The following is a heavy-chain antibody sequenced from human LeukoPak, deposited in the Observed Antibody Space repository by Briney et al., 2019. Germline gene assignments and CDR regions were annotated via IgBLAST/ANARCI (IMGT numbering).Heavy chain of an antibody. J-gene: IGHJ3*02. V-gene: IGHV1-18*01. Sequence: GASVKVSCMASGYTFTSYGISWVRQAPGQGLEWMGWISAYNGDTDYAQKLQGRVTMTTDTSTSTAYMELRSLRSDDTAVYHCARDFFQLGFGELLCLPDAFDIWGQGTMVTVSS. CDR2: ISAYNGDT. CDR1: GYTFTSYG. D-gene: IGHD3-10*01. CDR3: ARDFFQLGFGELLCLPDAFDI.